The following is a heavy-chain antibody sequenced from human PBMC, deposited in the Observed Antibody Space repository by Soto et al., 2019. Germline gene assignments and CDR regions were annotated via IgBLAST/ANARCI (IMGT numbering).Heavy chain of an antibody. CDR1: GFIFSSYG. D-gene: IGHD6-13*01. J-gene: IGHJ4*02. Sequence: QVQLVESGGGVVQPGRSLRLSCAASGFIFSSYGMHWVRQAPGKGLEWVAAIWYDGSNKYYADSVKGRFTISRDNSKNTLYLQMNSLRAEDTAVYYCARRGSGQQLVPLDYWGQGTLVTVSS. V-gene: IGHV3-33*01. CDR3: ARRGSGQQLVPLDY. CDR2: IWYDGSNK.